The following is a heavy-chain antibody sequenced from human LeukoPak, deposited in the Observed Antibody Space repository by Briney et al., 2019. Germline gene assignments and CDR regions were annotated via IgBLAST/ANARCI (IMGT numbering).Heavy chain of an antibody. CDR3: ARDLPYYGSDEGRDY. V-gene: IGHV1-46*01. J-gene: IGHJ4*02. CDR1: GGTFSSYA. CDR2: INPSGGST. D-gene: IGHD3-10*01. Sequence: GASVKVSCKASGGTFSSYAISWVRQAPGQGLEWMGIINPSGGSTSYAQKFQGRVTMTRDMSTSTVYMELSSLRSEDTAVYYCARDLPYYGSDEGRDYWGQGTLVTVSS.